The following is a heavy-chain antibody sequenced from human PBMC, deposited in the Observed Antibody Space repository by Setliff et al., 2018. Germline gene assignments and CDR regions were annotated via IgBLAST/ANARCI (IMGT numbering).Heavy chain of an antibody. Sequence: PGGSLRLSCAASEFTFTNYWMTWVRQAPGKGLEWVATIKDDGTAKYHVGSVQGRFTISRDNAKNSLYLQMNSLRVEDTAVYYCARDSSSDWYYGKSHDNWGQGTLVTVSS. CDR2: IKDDGTAK. V-gene: IGHV3-7*03. J-gene: IGHJ4*02. CDR3: ARDSSSDWYYGKSHDN. D-gene: IGHD6-19*01. CDR1: EFTFTNYW.